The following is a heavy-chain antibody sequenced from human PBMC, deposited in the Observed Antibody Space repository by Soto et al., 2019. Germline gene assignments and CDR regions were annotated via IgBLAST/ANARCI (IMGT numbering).Heavy chain of an antibody. CDR2: IKSKTDGGTK. J-gene: IGHJ4*02. Sequence: GGSLRLSCAASGFTFSNAWMNWVRQAPGKGLEWVGRIKSKTDGGTKDYAAPVKGRFTISRDDSKITLYLQMNSLKTEETAVYYCTTTISHGIVVVTAIEQGDYFDYWGQGTLVTVSS. CDR1: GFTFSNAW. V-gene: IGHV3-15*07. CDR3: TTTISHGIVVVTAIEQGDYFDY. D-gene: IGHD2-21*02.